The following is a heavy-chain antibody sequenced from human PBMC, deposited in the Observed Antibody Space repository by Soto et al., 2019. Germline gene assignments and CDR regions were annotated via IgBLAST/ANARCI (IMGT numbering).Heavy chain of an antibody. CDR1: GGSISSSSYY. J-gene: IGHJ4*02. CDR2: IYYSGST. D-gene: IGHD6-19*01. V-gene: IGHV4-39*07. CDR3: ARVGGSGWYGGFDY. Sequence: SETLSLTCTVSGGSISSSSYYWGWIRQPPGKGLEWIGSIYYSGSTYYNPSLKSRVTISVDTSKNQFSLKLSSVTAADTAVYYCARVGGSGWYGGFDYWGQGTLVTVSS.